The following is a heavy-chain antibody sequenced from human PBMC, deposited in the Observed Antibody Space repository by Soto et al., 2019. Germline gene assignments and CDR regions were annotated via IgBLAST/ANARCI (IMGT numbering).Heavy chain of an antibody. Sequence: QVQLVQSGVEVKNPGASVRVYCKASAYPFTSYGISGVRQAPGQGLEWMGWISVYNGNTNYAREFQGRVTLTTDTSTSTAYMELRSLRSDDTAVYYCARGFLSVLPYYYYGLDVWGQGTTVIVSS. CDR2: ISVYNGNT. D-gene: IGHD2-15*01. V-gene: IGHV1-18*01. CDR1: AYPFTSYG. CDR3: ARGFLSVLPYYYYGLDV. J-gene: IGHJ6*02.